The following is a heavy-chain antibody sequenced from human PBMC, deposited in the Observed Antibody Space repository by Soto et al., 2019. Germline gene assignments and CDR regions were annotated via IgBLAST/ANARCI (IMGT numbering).Heavy chain of an antibody. Sequence: QVQLVQSGAEVKKPGSSVKVSCKASGGTFSSYAISWVRQAPGQGLEWMGGIIPIFGTANYAQKFQGRVTITADETTSTAYMGLSSLRSEETAVYYCARESRYCSGGSCYFLPGIDYWGQGTLVTVSS. CDR3: ARESRYCSGGSCYFLPGIDY. V-gene: IGHV1-69*12. D-gene: IGHD2-15*01. CDR2: IIPIFGTA. J-gene: IGHJ4*02. CDR1: GGTFSSYA.